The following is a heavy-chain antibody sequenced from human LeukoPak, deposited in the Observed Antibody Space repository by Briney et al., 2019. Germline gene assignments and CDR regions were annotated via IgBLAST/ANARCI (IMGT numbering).Heavy chain of an antibody. D-gene: IGHD4-23*01. CDR3: ARGTIGGNPASAY. J-gene: IGHJ4*02. Sequence: GGSLRLSCAASGFTFSTYEMNWVRQAPGKGLEWVSSIGTDGYSYSAVSVKGRFTISRDNAKSTLYLQMDSLTVEDTALHYCARGTIGGNPASAYWGQGTLVTVSS. V-gene: IGHV3-21*06. CDR1: GFTFSTYE. CDR2: IGTDGYS.